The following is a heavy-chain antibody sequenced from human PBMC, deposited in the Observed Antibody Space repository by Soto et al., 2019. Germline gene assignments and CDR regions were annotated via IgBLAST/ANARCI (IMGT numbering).Heavy chain of an antibody. D-gene: IGHD3-22*01. V-gene: IGHV4-61*01. CDR1: GGSVSSGSYY. CDR2: IYYSGST. Sequence: ALSLTCTVSGGSVSSGSYYWSWIRQPPGKGLEWIGYIYYSGSTNYNPSLKSRVTISVDTSKNQFSLKLSSVTAADTAVYYCARDTYYYDSSGYLGPTWGQGTLVTASS. CDR3: ARDTYYYDSSGYLGPT. J-gene: IGHJ1*01.